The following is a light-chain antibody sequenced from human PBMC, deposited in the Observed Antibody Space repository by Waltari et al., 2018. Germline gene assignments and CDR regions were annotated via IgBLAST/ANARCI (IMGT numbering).Light chain of an antibody. J-gene: IGLJ3*02. CDR1: RSDVGGYNY. Sequence: QSALTQPRPVSGSPGQSVTISCTGTRSDVGGYNYVPWYQQHPGKAPKLMIYDVSKRPSGVPDRFSGSKSGNTASLTISGLQAEDEADYYCCSYAGSYTWVFGGGTKLTVL. V-gene: IGLV2-11*01. CDR2: DVS. CDR3: CSYAGSYTWV.